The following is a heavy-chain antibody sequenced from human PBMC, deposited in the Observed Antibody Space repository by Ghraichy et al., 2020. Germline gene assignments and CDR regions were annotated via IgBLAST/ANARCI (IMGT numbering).Heavy chain of an antibody. CDR3: HMTTVTVDY. V-gene: IGHV4-39*01. CDR2: IYYSGST. CDR1: GGSISSSSYY. J-gene: IGHJ4*02. D-gene: IGHD4-17*01. Sequence: SETLSLTCTVSGGSISSSSYYWGWIRQPPGKGLEWIGSIYYSGSTYYNPSLKSRVTISVDTSKNQFSLKLSSMTAADTAVYYCHMTTVTVDYWGQGTLVTVSS.